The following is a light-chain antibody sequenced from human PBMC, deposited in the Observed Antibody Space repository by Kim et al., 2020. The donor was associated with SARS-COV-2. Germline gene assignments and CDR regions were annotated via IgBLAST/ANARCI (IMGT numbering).Light chain of an antibody. V-gene: IGLV3-21*04. CDR1: YLGSKN. J-gene: IGLJ3*02. CDR2: YDN. Sequence: APGKTATITCGGNYLGSKNVHWYQQKPGQAPVLVIYYDNDRPSGIPERFSGSTSGNTATLTISRVEAGDEADYYCQVWDSDSDHVVFGGGTKLTVL. CDR3: QVWDSDSDHVV.